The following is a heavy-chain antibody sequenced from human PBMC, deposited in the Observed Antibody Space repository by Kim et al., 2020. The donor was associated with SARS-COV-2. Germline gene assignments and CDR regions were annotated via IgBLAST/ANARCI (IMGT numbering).Heavy chain of an antibody. CDR3: ARRPWWFDP. V-gene: IGHV4-30-2*03. CDR2: GRT. J-gene: IGHJ5*02. Sequence: GRTNYNPSLKSRCTISVETPKNRCSLRLSSVSAADTAVYYWARRPWWFDPWGQGTLVTVSS.